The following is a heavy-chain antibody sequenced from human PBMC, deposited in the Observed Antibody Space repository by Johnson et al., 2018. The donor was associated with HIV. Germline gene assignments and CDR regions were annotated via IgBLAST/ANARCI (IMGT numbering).Heavy chain of an antibody. D-gene: IGHD2-2*01. CDR1: GFTFSSYA. J-gene: IGHJ3*02. CDR3: ASKTPVVEDAFDI. Sequence: QVQLVESGGGLVQPGGSLRLSCAASGFTFSSYAMHWVRQAPGKGLGWVAVIRYDGTNKYYADSVKGRFTISRDNSKNTLYLQMNSLRAEDTAVYYCASKTPVVEDAFDIWGQGTMVTVSS. CDR2: IRYDGTNK. V-gene: IGHV3-30*02.